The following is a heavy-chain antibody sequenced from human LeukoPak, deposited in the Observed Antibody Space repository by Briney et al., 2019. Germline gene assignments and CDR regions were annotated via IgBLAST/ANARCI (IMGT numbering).Heavy chain of an antibody. V-gene: IGHV5-51*01. Sequence: GESLKISCTGSGYIFTTYSIGWVRHMPRKGLEWMGIIYPGDSDTRYSPSFQGQATIPADKTISTAYLQWSSLKASDTAMYYCARWGPMVRGPHETHPFDYWGQGTLVTVSS. CDR1: GYIFTTYS. J-gene: IGHJ4*02. CDR3: ARWGPMVRGPHETHPFDY. CDR2: IYPGDSDT. D-gene: IGHD3-10*01.